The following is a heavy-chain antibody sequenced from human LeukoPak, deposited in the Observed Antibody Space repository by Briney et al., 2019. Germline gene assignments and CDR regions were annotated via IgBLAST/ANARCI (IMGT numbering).Heavy chain of an antibody. Sequence: SETLSLTCAVYGGSFIGYYWSWVRQPPGKGLEWSGEINHSGSTNYNPSLKSRVTISVDTYKNQFSLKLSSVTAADTAVYYCARGKIAAAGPKDYWGQGTLVTVSS. D-gene: IGHD6-13*01. CDR1: GGSFIGYY. CDR2: INHSGST. CDR3: ARGKIAAAGPKDY. V-gene: IGHV4-34*01. J-gene: IGHJ4*02.